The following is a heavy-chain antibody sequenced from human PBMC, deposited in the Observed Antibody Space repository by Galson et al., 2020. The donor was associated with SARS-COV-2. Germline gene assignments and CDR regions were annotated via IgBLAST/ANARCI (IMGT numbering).Heavy chain of an antibody. CDR1: GYTFTSYY. J-gene: IGHJ4*02. CDR3: ARDSQGGNDYYYLIF. D-gene: IGHD2-21*02. V-gene: IGHV1-46*01. Sequence: KISCKASGYTFTSYYIHWVRQAPGQGLEWMGIINPSVGGTTYAQKFQGRVTMTRDTSTSTVYMELSSLRSEDTAVYYCARDSQGGNDYYYLIFWGQGTLVTVSS. CDR2: INPSVGGT.